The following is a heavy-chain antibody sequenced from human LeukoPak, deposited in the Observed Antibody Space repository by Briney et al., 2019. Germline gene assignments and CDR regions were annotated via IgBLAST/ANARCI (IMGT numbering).Heavy chain of an antibody. CDR1: GFTFSSYA. V-gene: IGHV3-30*04. J-gene: IGHJ4*02. CDR3: AKDRRPNNYYASGSDY. D-gene: IGHD3-10*01. Sequence: GRSLRLSCAASGFTFSSYAMHWVRQAPGKGLEWVAVISYDGSNKYYADSVKGRFTISRDNSKNTLYMQMNSLRAEDTAVYYCAKDRRPNNYYASGSDYWGQGTLVTVSS. CDR2: ISYDGSNK.